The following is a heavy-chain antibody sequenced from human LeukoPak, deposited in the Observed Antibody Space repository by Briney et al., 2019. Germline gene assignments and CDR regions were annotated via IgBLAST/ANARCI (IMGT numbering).Heavy chain of an antibody. Sequence: ASVTISCKASGYTFTGYYIHWVRQAPGQGLEWVAWINPNSGDTHYAQNFQGRVTMTRDTSISTASMDLSRLRSDDTAVYYCARAPKNDAYDIWGRGTMVTVSS. CDR1: GYTFTGYY. V-gene: IGHV1-2*02. CDR3: ARAPKNDAYDI. CDR2: INPNSGDT. J-gene: IGHJ3*02.